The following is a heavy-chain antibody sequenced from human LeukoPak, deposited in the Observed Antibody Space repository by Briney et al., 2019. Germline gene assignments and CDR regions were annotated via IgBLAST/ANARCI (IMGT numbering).Heavy chain of an antibody. Sequence: GGSLRLSCAASGFTFSSYWMHWVRQAPGKGLVWVSRINSDGSSTSYVDSVKGRFTISRDNAKNTLYLQMNSLRAEDTAVYYCTTVPSSGMDVWGQGTTVTVSS. J-gene: IGHJ6*02. V-gene: IGHV3-74*01. CDR2: INSDGSST. CDR3: TTVPSSGMDV. CDR1: GFTFSSYW. D-gene: IGHD3-10*01.